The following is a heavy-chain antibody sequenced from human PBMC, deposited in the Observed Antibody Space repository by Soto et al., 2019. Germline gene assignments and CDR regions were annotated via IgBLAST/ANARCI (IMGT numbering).Heavy chain of an antibody. D-gene: IGHD5-12*01. J-gene: IGHJ6*02. V-gene: IGHV3-23*01. CDR1: GFTFGTYA. CDR3: AKMGFRSSTGSYDYTMDV. Sequence: GGSLRLSCAASGFTFGTYAMTWVRQAPGKGLERVSVTTGSGSSSYYADSVKGRFTISRDNSKNTLYLQMKSLRAEDTAVYYCAKMGFRSSTGSYDYTMDVWGQGTTVTVSS. CDR2: TTGSGSSS.